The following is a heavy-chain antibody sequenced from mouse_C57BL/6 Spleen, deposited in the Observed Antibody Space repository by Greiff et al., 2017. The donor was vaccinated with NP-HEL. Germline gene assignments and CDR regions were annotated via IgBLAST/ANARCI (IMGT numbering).Heavy chain of an antibody. J-gene: IGHJ4*01. CDR2: INYDGSST. V-gene: IGHV5-16*01. D-gene: IGHD2-1*01. CDR3: ARVDGNYDAMDY. CDR1: GFTFSDYY. Sequence: EVQLVESEGGLVQPGSSMKLSCTASGFTFSDYYMAWVRQVPEKGLEWVANINYDGSSTYYLDSLKSRFIISRDNAKNILYLQMSSLKSEDTATYYCARVDGNYDAMDYWGQGTSVTVSS.